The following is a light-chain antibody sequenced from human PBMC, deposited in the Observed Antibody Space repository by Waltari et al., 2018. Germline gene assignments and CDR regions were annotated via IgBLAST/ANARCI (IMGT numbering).Light chain of an antibody. CDR2: DAS. Sequence: EIVLTQSPATLSLSPGARATLSCRASQSVNNYLAWYQQKPGQAPSLLIYDASNRATGIPARFSGSGSGTDFTLTISSLEPEDFAVYYCQQRSNWPLTFGGGTKVEIK. CDR1: QSVNNY. V-gene: IGKV3-11*01. CDR3: QQRSNWPLT. J-gene: IGKJ4*01.